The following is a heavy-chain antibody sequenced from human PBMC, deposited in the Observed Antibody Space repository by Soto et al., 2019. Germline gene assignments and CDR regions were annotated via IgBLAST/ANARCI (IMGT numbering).Heavy chain of an antibody. D-gene: IGHD3-10*01. Sequence: PGGSLRLSCGASGFSFSSYAMNWVRQAPGTGLEWVSGITGNGGSTYYADSVQGRLTISRDNSKNTLYLQVNSLRAEDTAIYYCAKDRYYGSGSPIGAFDIWGQGTMVT. V-gene: IGHV3-23*01. J-gene: IGHJ3*02. CDR3: AKDRYYGSGSPIGAFDI. CDR1: GFSFSSYA. CDR2: ITGNGGST.